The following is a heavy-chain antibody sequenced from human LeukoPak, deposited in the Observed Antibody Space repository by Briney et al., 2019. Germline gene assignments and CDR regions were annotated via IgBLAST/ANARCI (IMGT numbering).Heavy chain of an antibody. CDR3: ARIGSLSPFD. Sequence: GGSLRLSCAVSGFTFSSYWMHWVRQAPGKGLVWVSRINTDGSSTSYADSVKGRLTISRDNAKNTLYLQMNSLRVEDTAVYYCARIGSLSPFDWGQGTLVTVSS. CDR2: INTDGSST. V-gene: IGHV3-74*01. D-gene: IGHD6-6*01. J-gene: IGHJ4*02. CDR1: GFTFSSYW.